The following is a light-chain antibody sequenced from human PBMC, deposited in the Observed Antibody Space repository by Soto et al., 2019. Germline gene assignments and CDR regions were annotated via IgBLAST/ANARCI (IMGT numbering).Light chain of an antibody. CDR1: QDISNY. Sequence: DIQMTQSPSSLSASVGDRVTITCQASQDISNYLNWYQQKPGKAPKLLIYDASNLETGVPSRFSGSGSGTDFTFPISSLQPENIATNYCQQYDNLLFTFGPGTKVDIK. CDR2: DAS. J-gene: IGKJ3*01. V-gene: IGKV1-33*01. CDR3: QQYDNLLFT.